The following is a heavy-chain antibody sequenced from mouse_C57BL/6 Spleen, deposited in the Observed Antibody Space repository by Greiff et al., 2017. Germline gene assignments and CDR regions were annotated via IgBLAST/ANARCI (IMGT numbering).Heavy chain of an antibody. J-gene: IGHJ3*01. CDR1: GFTFSDYG. CDR2: ISSGSSTI. V-gene: IGHV5-17*01. Sequence: EVKLMESGGGLVKPGGSLKLSCAASGFTFSDYGMHWVRQAPEKGLEWVAYISSGSSTIYYADTVKGRFTISRDNAKNTLFLQMTSLRSEDTAMYYCASYYGSSFPWFAYWGQGTLVTVSA. D-gene: IGHD1-1*01. CDR3: ASYYGSSFPWFAY.